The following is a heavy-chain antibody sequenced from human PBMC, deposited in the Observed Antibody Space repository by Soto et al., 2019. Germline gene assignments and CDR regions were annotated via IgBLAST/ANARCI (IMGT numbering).Heavy chain of an antibody. Sequence: SETLSLTCTVSGGSISSGGYYWSWIRQHPGKGLEWIGYIYYSGSTFYNPSLKSRVTLSVDTSKNQFALKLSSVTAAETAVYYCARPYSSGWYAAFDIWGQGTMVTVSS. CDR2: IYYSGST. V-gene: IGHV4-31*03. CDR3: ARPYSSGWYAAFDI. CDR1: GGSISSGGYY. J-gene: IGHJ3*02. D-gene: IGHD6-19*01.